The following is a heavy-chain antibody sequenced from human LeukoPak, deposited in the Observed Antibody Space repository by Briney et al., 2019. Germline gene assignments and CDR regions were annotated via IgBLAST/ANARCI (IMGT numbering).Heavy chain of an antibody. CDR1: GFTFSSYG. Sequence: GGSLRLSCAASGFTFSSYGMSWVRQAPGKGLEGVSAISGSGGTIYYADSVKGRFTISRDNAKNSLYLQMNSLRAEDTAVYYCARIPNYYYYMDVWGKGTTVTISS. J-gene: IGHJ6*03. D-gene: IGHD5-18*01. CDR3: ARIPNYYYYMDV. V-gene: IGHV3-23*01. CDR2: ISGSGGTI.